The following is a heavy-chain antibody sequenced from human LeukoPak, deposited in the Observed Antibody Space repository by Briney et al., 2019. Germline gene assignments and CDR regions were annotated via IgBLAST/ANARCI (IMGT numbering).Heavy chain of an antibody. CDR3: ARQAYDYVWGSYRYPPDY. J-gene: IGHJ4*02. CDR1: GYSFTSYW. D-gene: IGHD3-16*02. Sequence: GESLKISCQGSGYSFTSYWIGWVRQMPGKGLEWKGTIYPGDSDTRYSPSFQGQVTISADKSISPAYLQWSSLKASDTAMYYCARQAYDYVWGSYRYPPDYWGQGTLVTVSS. V-gene: IGHV5-51*01. CDR2: IYPGDSDT.